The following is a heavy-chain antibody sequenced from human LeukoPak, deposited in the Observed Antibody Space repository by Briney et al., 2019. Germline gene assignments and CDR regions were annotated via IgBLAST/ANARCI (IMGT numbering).Heavy chain of an antibody. V-gene: IGHV1-69*05. Sequence: ASVKVSCKASGGTFSSYAISWVRQAPGQGLEWMGGIIPIFGTANYAQKFQGRVTMTRDTSTSTVYMELSSLRSEDTAVYYCARDSGGNSGSPLFWGQGTLVTVSS. D-gene: IGHD3-10*01. CDR3: ARDSGGNSGSPLF. J-gene: IGHJ4*02. CDR1: GGTFSSYA. CDR2: IIPIFGTA.